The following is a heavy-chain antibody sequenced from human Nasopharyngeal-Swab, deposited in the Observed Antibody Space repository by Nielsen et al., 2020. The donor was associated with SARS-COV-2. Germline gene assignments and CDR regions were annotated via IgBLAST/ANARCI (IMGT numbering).Heavy chain of an antibody. CDR2: IYYSGST. J-gene: IGHJ4*02. D-gene: IGHD1/OR15-1a*01. V-gene: IGHV4-59*01. Sequence: RQAPGKGLEWSGDIYYSGSTNYNPSLKSRVTISVDTSKNQFSLKLSSVTAADTAVYYCARVSWNTLDYWGQGTLVTVSS. CDR3: ARVSWNTLDY.